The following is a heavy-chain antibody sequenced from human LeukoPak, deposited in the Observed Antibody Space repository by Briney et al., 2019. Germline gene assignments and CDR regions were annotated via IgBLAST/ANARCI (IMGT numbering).Heavy chain of an antibody. CDR3: AKDRFGGIFDY. CDR2: IKQDGSEK. V-gene: IGHV3-7*03. J-gene: IGHJ4*02. Sequence: GGSLRFSCAASGFTFSSYWMSWVRQAPGKGLEWVANIKQDGSEKYYVDSVKGRFTISRDNAKNSLYLQMNSLRAEDTAIYYCAKDRFGGIFDYWGQGALVTVSS. D-gene: IGHD4-23*01. CDR1: GFTFSSYW.